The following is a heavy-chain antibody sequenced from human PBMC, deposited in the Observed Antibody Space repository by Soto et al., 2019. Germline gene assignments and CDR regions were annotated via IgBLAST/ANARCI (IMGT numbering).Heavy chain of an antibody. J-gene: IGHJ5*02. D-gene: IGHD6-13*01. CDR2: IIPIFGTA. CDR3: AREGSSWYLRWFDP. V-gene: IGHV1-69*13. Sequence: SVKVSCKASGGTFSSYAISWVRQAPGQGLEWMGGIIPIFGTANYAQKFQGRVTITADESTSTAYMELSSLRSEDTAVYYCAREGSSWYLRWFDPWGQGTLVTVSS. CDR1: GGTFSSYA.